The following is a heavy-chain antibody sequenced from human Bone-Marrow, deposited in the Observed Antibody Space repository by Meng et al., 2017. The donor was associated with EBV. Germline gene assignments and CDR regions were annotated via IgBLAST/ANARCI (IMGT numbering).Heavy chain of an antibody. J-gene: IGHJ4*02. D-gene: IGHD4-17*01. V-gene: IGHV4-61*01. Sequence: QLQLQESGPGLVKPSETLSFTCTVSGGSVSSGSYYWSWIRQPPGKGLEWIGYIYSSGSTYYNPSLQSRVTISVDTSKNQFSLKLSSVTAADTAVYYCASVTYTDYGYGTFDYWGQGTLVTVSS. CDR3: ASVTYTDYGYGTFDY. CDR2: IYSSGST. CDR1: GGSVSSGSYY.